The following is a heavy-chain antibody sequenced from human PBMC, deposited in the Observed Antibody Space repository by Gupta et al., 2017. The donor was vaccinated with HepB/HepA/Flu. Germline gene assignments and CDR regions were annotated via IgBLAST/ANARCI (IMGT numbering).Heavy chain of an antibody. CDR1: GFTFSSYT. J-gene: IGHJ5*02. D-gene: IGHD2-21*01. Sequence: EVQLLESGGDLVQPGGSLRLSCAASGFTFSSYTMNWVRQAPGKGLEWVSGISASGDKTYYADSVNGRFTISRDNSKNTLSLQMNSLRAEDTALYYCAKHHCGPAWGQGTLVTVSS. CDR3: AKHHCGPA. V-gene: IGHV3-23*01. CDR2: ISASGDKT.